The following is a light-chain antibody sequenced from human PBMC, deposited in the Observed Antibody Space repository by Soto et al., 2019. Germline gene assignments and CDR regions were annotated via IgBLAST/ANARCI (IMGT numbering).Light chain of an antibody. CDR1: QGISSY. J-gene: IGKJ5*01. V-gene: IGKV1-9*01. Sequence: DIQLTQSPSFLSVSVGDRVTITCRASQGISSYLAWYQQKPGKAPKLLIYDASNRATGIPARFSGSGSGTDFTLTISSLEPEDFAVYYCQQRSNWPPFGQGTRLEIK. CDR3: QQRSNWPP. CDR2: DAS.